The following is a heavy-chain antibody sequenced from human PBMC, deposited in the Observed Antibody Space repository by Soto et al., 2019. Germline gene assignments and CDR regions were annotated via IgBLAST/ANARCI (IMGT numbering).Heavy chain of an antibody. CDR3: ARDWDYYYDSSGYYYGWFDP. V-gene: IGHV4-4*07. CDR1: GGSISSYY. J-gene: IGHJ5*02. CDR2: IYTSGST. Sequence: LSLTCTVSGGSISSYYWSWIRQPAGKGLEWIGRIYTSGSTNYNPSLKSRVTMSVDTSKNQFSLKLSSVTAADTAVYYCARDWDYYYDSSGYYYGWFDPWGQGTLVTVSS. D-gene: IGHD3-22*01.